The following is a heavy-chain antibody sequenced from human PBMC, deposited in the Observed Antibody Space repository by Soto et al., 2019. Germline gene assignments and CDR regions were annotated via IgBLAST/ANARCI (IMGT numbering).Heavy chain of an antibody. V-gene: IGHV1-69*06. CDR1: GGTFGSDA. J-gene: IGHJ5*02. CDR3: ARDRTDSGYYTNWLGH. D-gene: IGHD3-22*01. Sequence: ASVKVSCKASGGTFGSDAITWVRQAPGQGLEWVGRIIPIFGTTNYAQNLQGRVIISADKSTLTSYMELHSLPSDDTALYSCARDRTDSGYYTNWLGHCGQGXQVTVSS. CDR2: IIPIFGTT.